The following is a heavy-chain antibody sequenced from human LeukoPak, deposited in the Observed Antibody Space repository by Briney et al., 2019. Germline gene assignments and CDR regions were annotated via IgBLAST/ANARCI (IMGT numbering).Heavy chain of an antibody. CDR1: GYTFTGYY. Sequence: ASVKVSCKASGYTFTGYYMHWVRQAPGQGLEWMGWINPNSGGTNYARKFQGWVTMTRDTSISTAYMELSRLRSDDTAVYYCARGVAVAGTSGLDYWGQGTLVTVSS. D-gene: IGHD6-19*01. CDR2: INPNSGGT. J-gene: IGHJ4*02. CDR3: ARGVAVAGTSGLDY. V-gene: IGHV1-2*04.